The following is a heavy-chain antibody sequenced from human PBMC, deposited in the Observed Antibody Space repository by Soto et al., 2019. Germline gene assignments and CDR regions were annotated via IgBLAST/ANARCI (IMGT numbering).Heavy chain of an antibody. CDR3: ARQIYDSDTGPNFQYYFDS. V-gene: IGHV1-69*13. D-gene: IGHD3-22*01. CDR2: IIPIFGTA. CDR1: GGTFSSYA. J-gene: IGHJ4*02. Sequence: SVKVSCKASGGTFSSYAISWVRQAPGQGLEWMGGIIPIFGTANYAQKFQGRVTITADESTNTAYMELSSLRSEDTAVYYCARQIYDSDTGPNFQYYFDSWGQGTPVTVSS.